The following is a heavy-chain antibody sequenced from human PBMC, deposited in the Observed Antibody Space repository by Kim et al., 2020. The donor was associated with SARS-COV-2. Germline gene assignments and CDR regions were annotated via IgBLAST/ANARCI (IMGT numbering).Heavy chain of an antibody. Sequence: SVKVSCKASGGTFSSYAISWVRQAPGQGLEWMGGIIPIFGTANYAQKFQGRVTITADESTSTAYMELSSLRSEDTAVYYCARTYYYGSGSYSGVDYWGQGTLVTVSS. V-gene: IGHV1-69*13. D-gene: IGHD3-10*01. CDR2: IIPIFGTA. J-gene: IGHJ4*02. CDR3: ARTYYYGSGSYSGVDY. CDR1: GGTFSSYA.